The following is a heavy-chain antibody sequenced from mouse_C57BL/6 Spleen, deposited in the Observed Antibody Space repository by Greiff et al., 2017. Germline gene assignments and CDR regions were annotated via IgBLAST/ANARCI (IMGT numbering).Heavy chain of an antibody. CDR1: GYTFTSYW. V-gene: IGHV1-52*01. D-gene: IGHD2-3*01. Sequence: VQLQQPGAELVRPGSSVKLSCKASGYTFTSYWMHWVKQRPIQGLEWIGNIDPSDSETHYNQKFKDKATLTVDKSSSTAYMQLSSLTSEDSAVYYCARSGYDGWGYFDVWGTGTTVTVSS. CDR2: IDPSDSET. J-gene: IGHJ1*03. CDR3: ARSGYDGWGYFDV.